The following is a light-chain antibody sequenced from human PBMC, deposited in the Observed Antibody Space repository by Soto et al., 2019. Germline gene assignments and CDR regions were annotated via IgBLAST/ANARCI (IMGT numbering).Light chain of an antibody. Sequence: EIVLTQSPGTLSLSPGERATLSCRASQTIDNTLAWYQRKPGQAPRLLIYGALSRATGIQDRFSGSGSGTDFTLTIRRLEPEDFALYYCQQYATSPLTFGGGTKVDIK. CDR3: QQYATSPLT. CDR1: QTIDNT. J-gene: IGKJ4*01. V-gene: IGKV3-20*01. CDR2: GAL.